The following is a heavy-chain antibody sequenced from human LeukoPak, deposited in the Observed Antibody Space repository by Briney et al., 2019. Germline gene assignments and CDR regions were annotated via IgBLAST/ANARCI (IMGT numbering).Heavy chain of an antibody. J-gene: IGHJ3*02. CDR1: GFTFSSYG. Sequence: GGSLRLSCAASGFTFSSYGMHWVRQAPGEGLEWVAFIRYDGSNKYYADSVKGRFTISRDNSKNTLYLQMNSLRAEDTAVYYCAKDRLRSSREYAFDIWGQGTMVTVSS. CDR2: IRYDGSNK. V-gene: IGHV3-30*02. D-gene: IGHD6-6*01. CDR3: AKDRLRSSREYAFDI.